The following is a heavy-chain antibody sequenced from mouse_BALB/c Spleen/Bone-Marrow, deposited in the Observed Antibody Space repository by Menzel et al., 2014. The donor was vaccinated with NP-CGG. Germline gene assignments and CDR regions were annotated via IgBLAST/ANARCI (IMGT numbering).Heavy chain of an antibody. CDR1: GYTFTNYV. Sequence: VQLQQPGPELVKPGASVKMSCKASGYTFTNYVMHWVKQKPGQGLEWIGYINPYNDGTKYNEKFKGKATLTSDKSSGTAYMELSSLTSEDSAVYYCARRPSFYGSSYGAMDYWGQGTSVTVSS. J-gene: IGHJ4*01. D-gene: IGHD1-1*01. CDR2: INPYNDGT. CDR3: ARRPSFYGSSYGAMDY. V-gene: IGHV1-14*01.